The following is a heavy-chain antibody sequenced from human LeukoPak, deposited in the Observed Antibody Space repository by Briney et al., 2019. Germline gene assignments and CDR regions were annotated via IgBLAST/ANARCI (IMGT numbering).Heavy chain of an antibody. CDR1: GGTFSSYA. CDR2: IIPIFGTA. V-gene: IGHV1-69*05. J-gene: IGHJ3*02. CDR3: ARDRHIVVVTAPKGAFDI. D-gene: IGHD2-21*02. Sequence: ASVKASCKASGGTFSSYAISWVRQAPGQGLEWMGRIIPIFGTANYAQKFQGRVTITTDESTSTAYMELSSLRSEDTAVYYCARDRHIVVVTAPKGAFDIWGQGTMVTVSS.